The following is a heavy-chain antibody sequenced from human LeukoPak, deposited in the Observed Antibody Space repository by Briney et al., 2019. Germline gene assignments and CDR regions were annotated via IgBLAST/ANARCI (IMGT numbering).Heavy chain of an antibody. CDR3: AKARGATYGTYYFDY. J-gene: IGHJ4*02. V-gene: IGHV3-23*01. CDR1: GLTFSSYA. D-gene: IGHD4/OR15-4a*01. Sequence: GGSLRLSCAASGLTFSSYAMNWVRQAPGKGLEWVSISGSGGDTYYADSVKGRFTISRDNSKNTLYLQMNSLRAEDTAVYYCAKARGATYGTYYFDYWGQGTLVTVSS. CDR2: SGSGGDT.